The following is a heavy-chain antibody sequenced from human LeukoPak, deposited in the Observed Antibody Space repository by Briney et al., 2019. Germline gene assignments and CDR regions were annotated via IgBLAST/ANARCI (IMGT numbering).Heavy chain of an antibody. CDR3: AKPPRVDGYTPGGVHYFDY. V-gene: IGHV3-15*01. CDR1: GFTFSNAW. Sequence: GGSLRLSCAASGFTFSNAWMSWVRQAPGKGLEWVGRIKSKTDGGTTDYAAPVKGRFTISRDDSKNTLYLQMNSLRAEDTAVYYCAKPPRVDGYTPGGVHYFDYWGQGTLVTVSS. J-gene: IGHJ4*02. D-gene: IGHD5-24*01. CDR2: IKSKTDGGTT.